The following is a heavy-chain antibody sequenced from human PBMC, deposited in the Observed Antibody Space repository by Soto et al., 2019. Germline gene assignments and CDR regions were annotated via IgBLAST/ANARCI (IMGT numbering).Heavy chain of an antibody. CDR1: GYTFTSNG. V-gene: IGHV1-18*01. J-gene: IGHJ6*02. D-gene: IGHD3-10*01. CDR3: ARGYYYGSGRPTPGGMDV. CDR2: ISAYNGNT. Sequence: GASVKVSCKASGYTFTSNGIRWVRQAPGQGLEWMGWISAYNGNTNYAQKLQGRVTMTTDTSTSTAYMELRSLRSDDTAVYYCARGYYYGSGRPTPGGMDVWGQGTTVTVSS.